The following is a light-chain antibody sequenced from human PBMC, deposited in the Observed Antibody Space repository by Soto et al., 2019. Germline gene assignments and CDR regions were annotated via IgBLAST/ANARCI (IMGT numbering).Light chain of an antibody. CDR2: GAAS. J-gene: IGKJ2*01. CDR3: QHYGNTPYT. V-gene: IGKV3-20*01. Sequence: EIVLTQSPGTLSLSPGETASLSCRASPSVRNSYLAWYQQKPGQPPRLLIYGAASSRASGIPDRFSGSESGTDFTLTISRLEPEDFAVYYCQHYGNTPYTFGQGTKLEIK. CDR1: PSVRNSY.